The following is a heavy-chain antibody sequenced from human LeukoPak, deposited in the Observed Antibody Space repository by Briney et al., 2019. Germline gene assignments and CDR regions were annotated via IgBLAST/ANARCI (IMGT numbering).Heavy chain of an antibody. Sequence: ASVKVSCKASGGTFTSYAISWVRQAPGQGLEWMGGIIPIFGTANYAQKFQGRVTITAGESTSTAYMELSTLRSEDTAVYYCAREYCSGGSCYEYYFDYWGQGTLVTVSS. CDR2: IIPIFGTA. CDR1: GGTFTSYA. V-gene: IGHV1-69*13. J-gene: IGHJ4*02. D-gene: IGHD2-15*01. CDR3: AREYCSGGSCYEYYFDY.